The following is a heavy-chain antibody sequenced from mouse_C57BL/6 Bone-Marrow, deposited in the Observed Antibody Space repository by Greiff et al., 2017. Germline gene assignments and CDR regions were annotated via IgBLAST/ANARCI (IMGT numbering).Heavy chain of an antibody. D-gene: IGHD1-1*01. CDR1: GYTFTSYW. J-gene: IGHJ3*01. CDR2: IDPSDSYT. CDR3: AREGRYDYGPWFAY. Sequence: VQLQQPGAELVMPGASVKLSCKASGYTFTSYWMHWVKQRPGQGLEWIGEIDPSDSYTNYNQKFKGKSTLTVDKSSSTAYMQLISLTPESFAVYYCAREGRYDYGPWFAYWGQGTLVTVSA. V-gene: IGHV1-69*01.